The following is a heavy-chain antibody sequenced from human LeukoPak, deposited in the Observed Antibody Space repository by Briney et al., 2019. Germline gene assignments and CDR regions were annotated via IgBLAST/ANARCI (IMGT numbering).Heavy chain of an antibody. Sequence: GGSLRLSCAASGFTFRDFAMSWVRQAPGKGLEWVSAISGDAHSTYYADSLKGRFTISRDSSKNTLYLQMNSLRAADTATYFCVKDAPLPFDFWGQGALVIVSS. CDR1: GFTFRDFA. J-gene: IGHJ4*02. CDR3: VKDAPLPFDF. V-gene: IGHV3-23*01. CDR2: ISGDAHST.